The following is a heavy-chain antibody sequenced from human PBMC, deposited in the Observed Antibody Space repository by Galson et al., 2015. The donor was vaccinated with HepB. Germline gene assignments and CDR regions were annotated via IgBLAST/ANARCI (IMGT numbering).Heavy chain of an antibody. CDR3: NKGSGELYFYGMDV. J-gene: IGHJ6*02. CDR2: IRSKAYGGTT. D-gene: IGHD3-10*01. V-gene: IGHV3-49*03. Sequence: SLRLSCAGSGFTFDDYSINWFRQAPGTGPEWVGLIRSKAYGGTTEYAASVKGRFIISRDDSKSIAYLQMNSLKTEDTATYYCNKGSGELYFYGMDVWGQGTTVTVSS. CDR1: GFTFDDYS.